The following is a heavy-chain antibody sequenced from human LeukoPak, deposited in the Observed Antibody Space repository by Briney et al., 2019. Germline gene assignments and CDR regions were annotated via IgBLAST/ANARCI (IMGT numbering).Heavy chain of an antibody. V-gene: IGHV4-39*01. CDR1: GGSISGSSYY. J-gene: IGHJ4*02. Sequence: SETLSLTCTVSGGSISGSSYYWGWVRQPPGKGLEWIGSIYYSGSTYYKPSLKSRVTMSVDTSKNQFSLKLSSVTAADTAVYYCARPQRYSNYALDYWGQGTLVTVSS. D-gene: IGHD4-11*01. CDR2: IYYSGST. CDR3: ARPQRYSNYALDY.